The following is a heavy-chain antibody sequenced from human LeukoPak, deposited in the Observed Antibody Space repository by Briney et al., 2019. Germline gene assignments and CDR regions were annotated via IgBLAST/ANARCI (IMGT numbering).Heavy chain of an antibody. J-gene: IGHJ4*02. CDR1: GGSIRSGYYY. D-gene: IGHD3-22*01. Sequence: PSETLSLTCTVSGGSIRSGYYYWGWIRQPPGKGLEWIGSIYYSGSTYYNPSLKSRVTISVDTSKNQFSLKLSSVTAADTAVYYCARHGYYDSSGYYSSFDYWGQGTLVTVSS. V-gene: IGHV4-39*01. CDR3: ARHGYYDSSGYYSSFDY. CDR2: IYYSGST.